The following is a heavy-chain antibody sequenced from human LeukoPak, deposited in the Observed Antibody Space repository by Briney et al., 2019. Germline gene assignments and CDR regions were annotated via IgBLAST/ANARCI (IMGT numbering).Heavy chain of an antibody. CDR3: AREYPDYDFWSGGANYYYYYYMDV. Sequence: GRSLRLSCAASGFTFSSYAMHWVRQAPGKGLEWVAVISYDGSNKYYADSVKGRFTISRDNSKNTLYLQMNSLRAEDTAVYYCAREYPDYDFWSGGANYYYYYYMDVWGKGTTVTVSS. V-gene: IGHV3-30*01. J-gene: IGHJ6*03. D-gene: IGHD3-3*01. CDR1: GFTFSSYA. CDR2: ISYDGSNK.